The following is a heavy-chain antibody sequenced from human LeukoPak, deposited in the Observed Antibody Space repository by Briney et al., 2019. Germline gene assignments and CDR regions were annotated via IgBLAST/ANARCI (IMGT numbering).Heavy chain of an antibody. CDR1: GGTFSSYA. V-gene: IGHV1-69*05. D-gene: IGHD6-13*01. CDR3: AVPKGGSSWYAQIDY. J-gene: IGHJ4*02. Sequence: SVKISCKASGGTFSSYAISWVRQAPGQGLEWMGGIIPIFGTANYAQKFQGTVTITTDESTSTAYMELSSLRSEDTAVYYCAVPKGGSSWYAQIDYWGQGTLVTVSS. CDR2: IIPIFGTA.